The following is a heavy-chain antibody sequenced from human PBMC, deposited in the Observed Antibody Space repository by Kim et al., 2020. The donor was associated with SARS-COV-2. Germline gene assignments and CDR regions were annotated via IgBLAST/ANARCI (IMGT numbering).Heavy chain of an antibody. CDR2: LSSSGSTA. CDR1: GFTFSSYE. V-gene: IGHV3-48*03. D-gene: IGHD1-26*01. Sequence: GGSLRLSCTASGFTFSSYEMDWVRQAPGKGLEWVGFLSSSGSTAYYADSVKGRFTISRDNAKNSLYLQMNSLRAEDTAVYYCARDSVSRHYYYYMDVWG. J-gene: IGHJ6*03. CDR3: ARDSVSRHYYYYMDV.